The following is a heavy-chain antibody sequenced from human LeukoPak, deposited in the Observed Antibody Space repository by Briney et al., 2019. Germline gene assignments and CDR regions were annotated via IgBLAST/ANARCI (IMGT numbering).Heavy chain of an antibody. CDR3: ARDVRIVYYDRSTDY. D-gene: IGHD3-22*01. CDR2: IGHDGSNK. V-gene: IGHV3-30*02. Sequence: PGGSLRLSCAASGFTFNRYGMHWVRQAPGKGLEWVAYIGHDGSNKYYADSVKGRFTISRDSSKNTLYLQMISLRAEYAAVYYCARDVRIVYYDRSTDYWGQGTLVTVSS. CDR1: GFTFNRYG. J-gene: IGHJ4*02.